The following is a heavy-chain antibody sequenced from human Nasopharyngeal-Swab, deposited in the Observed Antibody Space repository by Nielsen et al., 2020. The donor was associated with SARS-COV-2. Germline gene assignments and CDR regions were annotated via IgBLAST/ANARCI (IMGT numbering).Heavy chain of an antibody. J-gene: IGHJ6*03. CDR3: ARDLGGYYYYMDV. Sequence: WVRQAPGQRPEWMGWIYPGNGNTKYSQEFQGRVTITRDTPASTAYMGLSSLRSEDTAICYCARDLGGYYYYMDVWGKGTTVTVSS. V-gene: IGHV1-3*01. D-gene: IGHD1-26*01. CDR2: IYPGNGNT.